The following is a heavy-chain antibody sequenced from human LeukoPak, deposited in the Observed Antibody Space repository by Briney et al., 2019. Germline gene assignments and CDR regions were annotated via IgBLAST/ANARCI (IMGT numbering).Heavy chain of an antibody. V-gene: IGHV3-53*01. CDR3: ARDLRGGNNWNDVGFDY. CDR1: GFTVSSNY. D-gene: IGHD1-1*01. Sequence: GGSLRISCAASGFTVSSNYMSWVRQAPGKGLEWVSVIYSGGSTYYADSVKGRFTISRDNSKNTLYLQMNSLRAEDTAVYYCARDLRGGNNWNDVGFDYWGQGTLVTVSS. CDR2: IYSGGST. J-gene: IGHJ4*02.